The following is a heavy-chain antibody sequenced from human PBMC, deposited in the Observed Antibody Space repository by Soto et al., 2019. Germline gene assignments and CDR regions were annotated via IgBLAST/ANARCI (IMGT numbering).Heavy chain of an antibody. Sequence: GGSLRLSCAASGFTFSGSGIHWVRQASGKGLEWVGRIRSKTNNYATAYAASVKGRFTISRDDSKNTAYLQMNSLQTEDTAMYYCTTGIVVVVAAPAGYWGQGTQVTVSS. CDR3: TTGIVVVVAAPAGY. D-gene: IGHD2-15*01. CDR2: IRSKTNNYAT. J-gene: IGHJ4*02. CDR1: GFTFSGSG. V-gene: IGHV3-73*01.